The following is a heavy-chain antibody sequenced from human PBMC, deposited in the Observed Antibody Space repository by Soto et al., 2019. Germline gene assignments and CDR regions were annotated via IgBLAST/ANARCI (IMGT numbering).Heavy chain of an antibody. V-gene: IGHV3-74*01. D-gene: IGHD5-12*01. CDR2: INVDGSST. Sequence: EVQLVESGGGLVQPGGSLRLSCAASGFTFTTYWMHWVRQAPGKGLVWVSRINVDGSSTSYADSVKGRFTISRDNAKNTLYLQMNRLRAEDTAVYYCARSREGYNFVGDYWGQGALVTVSS. J-gene: IGHJ4*02. CDR3: ARSREGYNFVGDY. CDR1: GFTFTTYW.